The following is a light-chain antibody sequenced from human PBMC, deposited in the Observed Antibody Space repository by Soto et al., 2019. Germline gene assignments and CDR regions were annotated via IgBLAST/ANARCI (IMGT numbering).Light chain of an antibody. CDR2: WAS. CDR1: QSVLYRSNNKNY. Sequence: DIVMTQSPDSLAVSLGERTTINFKSSQSVLYRSNNKNYLAWYQQKPGQPPKLLIYWASTRESGVPDRFSGSGSGTDFTLTISSLQAEDVAVYYCQQYYSTPITFGQGTRLE. J-gene: IGKJ5*01. V-gene: IGKV4-1*01. CDR3: QQYYSTPIT.